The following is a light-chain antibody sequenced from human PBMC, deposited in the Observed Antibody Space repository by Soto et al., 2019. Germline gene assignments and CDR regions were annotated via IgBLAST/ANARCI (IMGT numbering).Light chain of an antibody. J-gene: IGLJ3*02. CDR1: SGHSSYA. CDR3: QTWGTGSNGV. V-gene: IGLV4-69*01. CDR2: LNSDGSH. Sequence: QPVLTQSPSASASLGASVKLTCTLSSGHSSYAIAWHQQQPEKGPRYLMKLNSDGSHSKGDGIPDRFSGSSSGAERYLTISSLQSEDEADYYCQTWGTGSNGVFGGGTKVTVL.